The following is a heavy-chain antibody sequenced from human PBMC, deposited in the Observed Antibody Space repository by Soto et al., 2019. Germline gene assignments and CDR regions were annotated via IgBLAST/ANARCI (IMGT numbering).Heavy chain of an antibody. V-gene: IGHV4-59*01. CDR3: ARVPSGHPPLYRFDP. Sequence: SETLSLTCSVSGDSISRNYWGWIRQPPGKGLEWVGSISYSGSTFYNPSLKSRVTISMDTSKNQLSLRLTSVTAADTAVYYCARVPSGHPPLYRFDPWGQGTLVTVSS. CDR1: GDSISRNY. CDR2: ISYSGST. J-gene: IGHJ5*02. D-gene: IGHD1-26*01.